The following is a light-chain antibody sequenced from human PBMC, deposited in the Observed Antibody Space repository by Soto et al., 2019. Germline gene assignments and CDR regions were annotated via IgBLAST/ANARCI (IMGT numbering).Light chain of an antibody. Sequence: QSVLTQPPSASGAPGQRLTISCAGRSSNIGSNYVYWYQQFPGTAPKLLIYKNNDQPSGVPDRFSGSKSGTSASLAISGLRSEDEADYYCASWDDSLNSPLFGGGTKVTVL. V-gene: IGLV1-47*01. CDR3: ASWDDSLNSPL. J-gene: IGLJ2*01. CDR1: SSNIGSNY. CDR2: KNN.